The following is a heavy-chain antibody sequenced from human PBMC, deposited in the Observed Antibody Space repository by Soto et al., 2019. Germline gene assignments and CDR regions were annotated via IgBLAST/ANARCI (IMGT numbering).Heavy chain of an antibody. Sequence: QVQLQESGPGLVKPSETLSLTCTVSGGSISSSYWSWIRQPPGKGLEWIGYLYYSGTTNYNPSLKSRVTISVDTSKNQFSLKLSAVTAADTAVYYCARRYSGSWYGMWFDPWGQGTLVTVSS. CDR2: LYYSGTT. CDR1: GGSISSSY. J-gene: IGHJ5*02. V-gene: IGHV4-59*01. D-gene: IGHD6-13*01. CDR3: ARRYSGSWYGMWFDP.